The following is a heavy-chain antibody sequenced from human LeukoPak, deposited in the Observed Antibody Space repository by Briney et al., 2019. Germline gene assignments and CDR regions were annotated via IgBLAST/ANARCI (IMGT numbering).Heavy chain of an antibody. Sequence: GGSLRLSCAASGFTFSSYSMNWVRQAPGKGLEWVSYISSSSSTIYYADSVKGRFTISRDNAKNSLYLQMNSLRAEDTAVYYCASQAAWELPYSLDYWGQGTLVTVSS. CDR1: GFTFSSYS. CDR2: ISSSSSTI. D-gene: IGHD1-26*01. CDR3: ASQAAWELPYSLDY. V-gene: IGHV3-48*01. J-gene: IGHJ4*02.